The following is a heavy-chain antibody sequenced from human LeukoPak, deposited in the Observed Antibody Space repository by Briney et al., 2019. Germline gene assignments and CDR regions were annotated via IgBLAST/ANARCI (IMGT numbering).Heavy chain of an antibody. D-gene: IGHD2-15*01. J-gene: IGHJ4*02. Sequence: ASVKVSRKASGYTFTSYGINWVRQATGQGLEWMGWMNPNSGNTGSAQRFQGRVTMTRNTSISTAYMELSSLRSEDTAVYYCARALRVGRYSADYWGQGTLVTVSS. CDR1: GYTFTSYG. CDR2: MNPNSGNT. V-gene: IGHV1-8*01. CDR3: ARALRVGRYSADY.